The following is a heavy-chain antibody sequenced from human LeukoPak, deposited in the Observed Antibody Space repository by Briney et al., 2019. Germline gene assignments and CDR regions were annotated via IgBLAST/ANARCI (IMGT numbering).Heavy chain of an antibody. CDR1: GHTFTNYG. CDR3: ARDPSRSSGWWGRGFDY. CDR2: ISAYNGNT. V-gene: IGHV1-18*01. Sequence: GASVKVSCKASGHTFTNYGITWVRQAPGQGLEWMGWISAYNGNTNYAQKLQGRVTMTTDTSTSTAYMELRSLRSDDTAVYYCARDPSRSSGWWGRGFDYWGQGTLVTVSS. J-gene: IGHJ4*02. D-gene: IGHD6-19*01.